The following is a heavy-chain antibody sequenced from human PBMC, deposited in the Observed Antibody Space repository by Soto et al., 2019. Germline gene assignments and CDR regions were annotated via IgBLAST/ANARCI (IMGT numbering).Heavy chain of an antibody. CDR1: GITFSNYS. CDR2: ISSRSDI. CDR3: AREYTAGPLAYSLDD. Sequence: GGSLRLSCAGSGITFSNYSINLVRQAPGKGLEWVSSISSRSDIYYAYSVKGRFTISRDNAKNSVSLQMNSLRAEDTAVYYCAREYTAGPLAYSLDDWGQGTTVTVSS. J-gene: IGHJ6*02. D-gene: IGHD2-2*02. V-gene: IGHV3-21*01.